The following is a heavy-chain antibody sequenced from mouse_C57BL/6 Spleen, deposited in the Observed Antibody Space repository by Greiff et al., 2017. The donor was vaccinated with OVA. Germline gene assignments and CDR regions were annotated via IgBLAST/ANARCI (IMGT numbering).Heavy chain of an antibody. CDR3: ASTMVSYAMDY. V-gene: IGHV5-12*01. CDR2: ISNGGGST. Sequence: EVKLVESGGGLVQPGGSLKLSCAASGFTFSDYYMYWVRQTPEKRLEWVAYISNGGGSTYYPDTVKGRFTISRDNAKNTLYLQMSRLKSEDTAMYYCASTMVSYAMDYWGQGTSVTVSS. J-gene: IGHJ4*01. D-gene: IGHD2-2*01. CDR1: GFTFSDYY.